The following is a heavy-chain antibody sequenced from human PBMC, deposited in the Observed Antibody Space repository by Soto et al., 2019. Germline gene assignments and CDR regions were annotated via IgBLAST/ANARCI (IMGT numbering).Heavy chain of an antibody. J-gene: IGHJ6*02. Sequence: NPVGSLRLSCAASGFTFSSYSMNWVRQAPGKGLEWVSSISSSSSYIYYADSVKGRFTISRDNAKNSLYLQMNSLRAEDTAVYYCARASERLDTAMAMGGDYYGMDVWGQGTTVTVSS. CDR2: ISSSSSYI. V-gene: IGHV3-21*01. CDR1: GFTFSSYS. CDR3: ARASERLDTAMAMGGDYYGMDV. D-gene: IGHD5-18*01.